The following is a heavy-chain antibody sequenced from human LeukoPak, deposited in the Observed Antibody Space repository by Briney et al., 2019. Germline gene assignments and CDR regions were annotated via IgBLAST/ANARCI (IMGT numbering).Heavy chain of an antibody. CDR2: IRYDGSNK. D-gene: IGHD6-19*01. CDR1: GFTFSGYG. J-gene: IGHJ4*02. CDR3: AKVVAVAGYYFDY. V-gene: IGHV3-30*02. Sequence: GGSLRLSCAASGFTFSGYGMHWVRQAPGKGLEWVAFIRYDGSNKYYADSVKGRFTISRDNSKNTLYLQMNSLRAEDTAVYYCAKVVAVAGYYFDYWGQGTLVTVSS.